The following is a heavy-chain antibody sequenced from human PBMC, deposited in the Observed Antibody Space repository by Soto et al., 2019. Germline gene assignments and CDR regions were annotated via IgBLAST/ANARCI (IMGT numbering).Heavy chain of an antibody. V-gene: IGHV4-4*07. D-gene: IGHD5-12*01. CDR3: ARALDSGYDWSFDY. CDR2: IYTSGST. J-gene: IGHJ4*02. Sequence: SELLSVTCTVSGGSISSYYWSWIRQQAGKGLEWIGRIYTSGSTNYNPSLKSRVTMSVDTSKNQFSLKLSSVTAADTAVYYCARALDSGYDWSFDYWGQGTLVTVSS. CDR1: GGSISSYY.